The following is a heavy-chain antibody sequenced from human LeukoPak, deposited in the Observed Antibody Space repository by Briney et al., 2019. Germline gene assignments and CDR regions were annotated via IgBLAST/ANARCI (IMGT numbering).Heavy chain of an antibody. CDR1: GFTFSSYG. D-gene: IGHD6-6*01. CDR2: ISYDGSNT. V-gene: IGHV3-30*18. Sequence: GRSLRLSCAASGFTFSSYGMPWVRQAPGKGLEWVAVISYDGSNTYYADSVKGRFTISRDNSKNTLYLQMNSLRAEDTAVYYCAKISSAYYFDYWGQGTLVTVSS. J-gene: IGHJ4*02. CDR3: AKISSAYYFDY.